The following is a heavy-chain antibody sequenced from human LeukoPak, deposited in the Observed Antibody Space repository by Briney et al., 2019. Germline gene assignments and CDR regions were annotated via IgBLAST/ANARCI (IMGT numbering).Heavy chain of an antibody. V-gene: IGHV4-39*01. CDR2: IYYSGST. Sequence: PSETLSLTCTVSGGSISSSSYYWGWIRQPPGKGLEWIGSIYYSGSTYYNPSLKSRVTISVDTSKNQFSLKLSSVTAADTAVYYCARHRKYYDILTGYYEGAFVIWGQGTMVTVSS. CDR1: GGSISSSSYY. CDR3: ARHRKYYDILTGYYEGAFVI. J-gene: IGHJ3*02. D-gene: IGHD3-9*01.